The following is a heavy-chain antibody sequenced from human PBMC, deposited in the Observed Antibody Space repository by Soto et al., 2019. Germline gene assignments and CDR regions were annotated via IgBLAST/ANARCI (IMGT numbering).Heavy chain of an antibody. CDR1: GYTFTSYG. Sequence: QVHLVQSGAEVKKPGASVKVSCKASGYTFTSYGITWVRQAPGQGLEWMGWISAHNGNTDYAQKLPARVIAPSDPSTRTAYMELRSLRSADTALYSCARGRYGDYWGQGALVTVSS. CDR2: ISAHNGNT. V-gene: IGHV1-18*01. D-gene: IGHD1-1*01. CDR3: ARGRYGDY. J-gene: IGHJ4*02.